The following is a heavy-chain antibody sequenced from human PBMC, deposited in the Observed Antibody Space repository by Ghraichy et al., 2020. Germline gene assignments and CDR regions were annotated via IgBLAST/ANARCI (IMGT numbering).Heavy chain of an antibody. J-gene: IGHJ3*02. V-gene: IGHV3-7*03. CDR2: LKLVGRVK. Sequence: LSLTCAASGFTFNNFWMSWVRQAPGKGLEWVANLKLVGRVKSYVDSVKGRFTISRDNAKNSLYLQMNSLRAEDTAVYYFIGISWHAFDIWGQGTMVTVSS. CDR3: IGISWHAFDI. D-gene: IGHD2-2*01. CDR1: GFTFNNFW.